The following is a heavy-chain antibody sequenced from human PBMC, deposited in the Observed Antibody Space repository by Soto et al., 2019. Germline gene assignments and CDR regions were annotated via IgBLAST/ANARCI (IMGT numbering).Heavy chain of an antibody. J-gene: IGHJ4*02. CDR3: ARATPTYYYDSSGSLD. Sequence: QVQLQESGPGLVKPSQTLSLTCTVSGGSISSGGYYWSWIRQHPGKGLEWIGYIYYSGSTYYNPSLTSRVTISVDTSKNQFSLKLSSVTAADTAVYYCARATPTYYYDSSGSLDWGQGTLVTVSS. D-gene: IGHD3-22*01. CDR1: GGSISSGGYY. CDR2: IYYSGST. V-gene: IGHV4-31*03.